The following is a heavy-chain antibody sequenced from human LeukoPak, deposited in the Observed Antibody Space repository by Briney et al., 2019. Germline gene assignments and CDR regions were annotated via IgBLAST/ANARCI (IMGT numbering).Heavy chain of an antibody. J-gene: IGHJ4*02. CDR1: GFTFDDYG. V-gene: IGHV3-20*04. Sequence: GGSLRLSCAASGFTFDDYGMSWVRQAPGKGLEWISGINWNGDSRGYADSVKGRFTISRDNAKNSLYLQMNSLRAEDKALYYCAKNNGGYFDYWGQGILVTVSS. D-gene: IGHD4-23*01. CDR2: INWNGDSR. CDR3: AKNNGGYFDY.